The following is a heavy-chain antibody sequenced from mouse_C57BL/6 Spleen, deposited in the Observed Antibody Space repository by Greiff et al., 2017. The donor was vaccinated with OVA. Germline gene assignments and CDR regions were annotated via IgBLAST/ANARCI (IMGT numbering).Heavy chain of an antibody. Sequence: QVTLNVSGPGILPPSQSLRLSCSFSGFSLSSSGLGLVWPRPPSVMGLEWLAHIWWVDDKYYNPALKSRLTISKDTSKNQVFLKIANVDTADTATYYCARIGRNYYGSTYFDYWGQGTTLTVSS. CDR3: ARIGRNYYGSTYFDY. V-gene: IGHV8-8*01. J-gene: IGHJ2*01. D-gene: IGHD1-1*01. CDR1: GFSLSSSGLG. CDR2: IWWVDDK.